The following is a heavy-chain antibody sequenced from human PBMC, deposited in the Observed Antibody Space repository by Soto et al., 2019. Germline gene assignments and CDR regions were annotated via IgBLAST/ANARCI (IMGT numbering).Heavy chain of an antibody. CDR2: IKQDGNEK. CDR3: XXXXXLAGEY. J-gene: IGHJ4*02. CDR1: GFTFSSYW. Sequence: EVQLVESGGGLVQPGGSLRLSCAASGFTFSSYWMSWVRQAPGKGLEWVANIKQDGNEKYYVDSVKGRFTISRDNXXXXXXXXXXXXXXXXXXXXXXXXXXXLAGEYWGQGTLVIVS. V-gene: IGHV3-7*02. D-gene: IGHD2-15*01.